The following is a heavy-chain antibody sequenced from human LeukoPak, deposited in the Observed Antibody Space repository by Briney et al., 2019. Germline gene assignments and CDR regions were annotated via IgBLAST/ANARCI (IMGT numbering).Heavy chain of an antibody. D-gene: IGHD2-2*01. CDR3: ANGAAGRYCSSTTCYR. Sequence: PGGSLRLSCAASGFTFTSYSMTWVRQAPGKGLEWVSAISADGGDTYYADSVKGRFTIPRDNPKNTLFLQMSSLRVEDTAVYYCANGAAGRYCSSTTCYRWGQGTLVTVSS. CDR1: GFTFTSYS. J-gene: IGHJ4*02. V-gene: IGHV3-23*01. CDR2: ISADGGDT.